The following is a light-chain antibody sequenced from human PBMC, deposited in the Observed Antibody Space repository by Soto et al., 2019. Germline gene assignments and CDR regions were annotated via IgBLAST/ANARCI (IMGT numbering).Light chain of an antibody. Sequence: EIVLTQSPATLSLSPGERATLSCRASQSVSSYLAWYQQKPGQAPRLLIYDASNRAAGIPPTFSGSGSGTDSTPTITRLGPQCFAIYYCQQRSNWPPITFGQGTRLEIK. J-gene: IGKJ5*01. V-gene: IGKV3-11*01. CDR3: QQRSNWPPIT. CDR1: QSVSSY. CDR2: DAS.